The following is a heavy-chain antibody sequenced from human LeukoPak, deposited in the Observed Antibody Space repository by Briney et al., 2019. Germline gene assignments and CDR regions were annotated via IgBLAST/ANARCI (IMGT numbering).Heavy chain of an antibody. V-gene: IGHV3-30*04. CDR3: AKEDGLTMTFDY. Sequence: PGRSLRLSCAASGFTFSSYAMHWVRQAPGKGLEWVSVISYDGSNQYYAHSVKGRFTISRDNSKNTLYLQMNSLRAEDTAVYYCAKEDGLTMTFDYWGQGTLVTVSS. CDR1: GFTFSSYA. D-gene: IGHD3-22*01. J-gene: IGHJ4*02. CDR2: ISYDGSNQ.